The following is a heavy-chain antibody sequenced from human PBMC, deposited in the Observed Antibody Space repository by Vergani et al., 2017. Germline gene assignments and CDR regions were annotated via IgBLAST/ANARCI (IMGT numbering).Heavy chain of an antibody. D-gene: IGHD3-10*01. Sequence: QVQLVQSGAEVKKPGASVKVSCKVSGYTLTELSMHWVRQAPGKGLEWMGGFDPEDGETIYAQKFQGRVTMTEDTSTDTAYMELSNLRSEDTAVYYCARSHRRPYYYGSGSYYNTYYFDYWGQGTLVTVSS. J-gene: IGHJ4*02. CDR1: GYTLTELS. V-gene: IGHV1-24*01. CDR3: ARSHRRPYYYGSGSYYNTYYFDY. CDR2: FDPEDGET.